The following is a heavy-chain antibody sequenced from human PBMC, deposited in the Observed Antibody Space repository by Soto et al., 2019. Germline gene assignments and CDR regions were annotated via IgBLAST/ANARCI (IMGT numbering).Heavy chain of an antibody. CDR1: WGSFSGYD. Sequence: PSQTLCLTWGVDWGSFSGYDGSWIRQPPGKGLEWIGEINHSGSTNYNPSLKSRVTISVDTSKNQFSLKLSSVTAADTAVYYCARGLAVTPHYWYFDLWGRGTLVTVSS. D-gene: IGHD2-21*02. CDR3: ARGLAVTPHYWYFDL. CDR2: INHSGST. V-gene: IGHV4-34*01. J-gene: IGHJ2*01.